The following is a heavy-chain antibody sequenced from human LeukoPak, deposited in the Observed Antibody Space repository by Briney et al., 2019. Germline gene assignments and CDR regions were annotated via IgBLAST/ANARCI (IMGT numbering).Heavy chain of an antibody. CDR2: INPNSGGT. CDR3: ARDNWNDGDNWFDP. V-gene: IGHV1-2*02. Sequence: GASGKVSCKASGYTFTGYYIHWVRQAPGQGLEWMGWINPNSGGTNYAQKFQGRVTMTRDTSISTAYMDLSRLRSDDTAVYYCARDNWNDGDNWFDPWGQGTLVTVSS. J-gene: IGHJ5*02. D-gene: IGHD1-20*01. CDR1: GYTFTGYY.